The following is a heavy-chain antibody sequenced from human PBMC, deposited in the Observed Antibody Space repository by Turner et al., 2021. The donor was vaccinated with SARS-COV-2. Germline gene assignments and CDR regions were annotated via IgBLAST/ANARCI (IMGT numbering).Heavy chain of an antibody. V-gene: IGHV3-49*03. J-gene: IGHJ4*02. Sequence: EVQLVESGGGVVQPGRSRKLSCTASGFTLGNYGMSWFRQAPGKGLEWVSFIRSKSYGGTTEYAASVKGRFTISRDDSKSIAYLQMNSLKTEDTAVYYCTGGIAGDSWGQGTLVTVSS. CDR2: IRSKSYGGTT. CDR1: GFTLGNYG. CDR3: TGGIAGDS. D-gene: IGHD6-13*01.